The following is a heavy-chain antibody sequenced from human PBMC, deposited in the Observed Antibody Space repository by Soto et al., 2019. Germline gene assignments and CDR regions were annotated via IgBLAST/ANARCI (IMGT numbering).Heavy chain of an antibody. CDR1: GYIFTSYG. CDR2: ISAYNGNT. J-gene: IGHJ4*02. D-gene: IGHD2-21*02. CDR3: ARDGTAYCGGDCSPNFDY. Sequence: QVPLVQSGAEVKKPGASVKVSCKASGYIFTSYGISWVRQAPGQGLEWMGWISAYNGNTNYAQKLQGRVTMTTDTSTSTAYMELRSLRSDDTAVYYCARDGTAYCGGDCSPNFDYWGQGTLVTVSS. V-gene: IGHV1-18*01.